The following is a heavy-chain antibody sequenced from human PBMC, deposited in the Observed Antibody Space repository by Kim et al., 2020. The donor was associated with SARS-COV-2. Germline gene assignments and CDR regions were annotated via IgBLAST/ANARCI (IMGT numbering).Heavy chain of an antibody. CDR1: GFTFDDYT. V-gene: IGHV3-43*01. CDR2: ISWDGGST. CDR3: AKDFAPTGYSSGWYDYYY. D-gene: IGHD6-19*01. J-gene: IGHJ6*01. Sequence: LSLTCAASGFTFDDYTMHWVRQAPGKGLEWVSLISWDGGSTYYADSVKGRFTISRDNSKNSLYLQMNSLRTEDTALYYCAKDFAPTGYSSGWYDYYY.